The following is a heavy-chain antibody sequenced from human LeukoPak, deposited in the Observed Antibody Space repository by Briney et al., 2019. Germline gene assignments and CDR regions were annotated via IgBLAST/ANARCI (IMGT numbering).Heavy chain of an antibody. J-gene: IGHJ3*02. Sequence: PGGSLRLSCAASGFTFSSYAMSWVRQAPGKGLEWVSAISGSGGSTYYADSVKGRFTISRDNSKNTLYLQMNSLRAEDTAVYYCAKPKPRGYSYGPRFFDIWGQGTTVTVSS. D-gene: IGHD5-18*01. CDR3: AKPKPRGYSYGPRFFDI. CDR1: GFTFSSYA. CDR2: ISGSGGST. V-gene: IGHV3-23*01.